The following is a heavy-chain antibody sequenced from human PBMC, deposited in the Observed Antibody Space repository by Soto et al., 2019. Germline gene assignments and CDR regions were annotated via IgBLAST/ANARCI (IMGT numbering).Heavy chain of an antibody. J-gene: IGHJ5*02. V-gene: IGHV3-21*01. CDR1: AFTFSNYS. CDR2: ISTSSSYI. CDR3: ARDVTSSEYYYLSPSGFDP. Sequence: EVQLVESGGGLVKPGGSLRLSCAASAFTFSNYSMNWVRQAPGKGLEWVSSISTSSSYIYYADSVKGRFTISRDNAKNALYLHMNSLRAEDTAVYYCARDVTSSEYYYLSPSGFDPWGQGTLVTVSS. D-gene: IGHD3-22*01.